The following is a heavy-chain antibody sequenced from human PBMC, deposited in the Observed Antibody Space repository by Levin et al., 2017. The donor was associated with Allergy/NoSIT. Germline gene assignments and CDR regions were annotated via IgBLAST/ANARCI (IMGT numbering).Heavy chain of an antibody. Sequence: KISCKTGGTTFSRHAISWVRQAPGQGLEWMGGIIPLFGAPNYAQNFQDRVTFTADESTTTVYMELTSLRSEDTAVYFCVGHSSDYDSSAFYLDYWGPGTLVTVSS. D-gene: IGHD3-22*01. V-gene: IGHV1-69*01. CDR3: VGHSSDYDSSAFYLDY. CDR1: GTTFSRHA. CDR2: IIPLFGAP. J-gene: IGHJ4*02.